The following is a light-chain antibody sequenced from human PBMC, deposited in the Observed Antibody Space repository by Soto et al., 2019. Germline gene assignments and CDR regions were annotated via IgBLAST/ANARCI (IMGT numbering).Light chain of an antibody. V-gene: IGLV1-47*02. J-gene: IGLJ2*01. CDR1: YSNVETNY. Sequence: QAVVTQPPSASGTPGQRVTISCSGSYSNVETNYVYWYQQVPGTAPKLLIYTNDQRPSRVPDRFSASKSGTSASLAISGLRSEDEADYFCSATDDSLGGPVFGGGTKLTVL. CDR2: TND. CDR3: SATDDSLGGPV.